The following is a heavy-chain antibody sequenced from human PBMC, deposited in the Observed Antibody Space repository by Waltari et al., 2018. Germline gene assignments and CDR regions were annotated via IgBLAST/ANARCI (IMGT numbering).Heavy chain of an antibody. V-gene: IGHV3-30*02. CDR1: GFTFSSYG. CDR2: IRYDGSNK. J-gene: IGHJ4*02. CDR3: AKDGGGVQGY. D-gene: IGHD2-21*01. Sequence: QVQLVESGGGVVQPGGSLRLSCAASGFTFSSYGMHWVRQAPGKGLEWVAFIRYDGSNKYYADSVKGRFTISRDNSKNTLYLQMNSLRAEDTAVYYCAKDGGGVQGYWGQGTLVTVSS.